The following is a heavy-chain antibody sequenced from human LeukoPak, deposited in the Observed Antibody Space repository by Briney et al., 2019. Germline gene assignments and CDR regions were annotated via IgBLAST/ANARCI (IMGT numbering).Heavy chain of an antibody. CDR1: GGSINDYY. D-gene: IGHD2-15*01. J-gene: IGHJ3*02. V-gene: IGHV4-59*01. Sequence: PSQTLSLTCTVSGGSINDYYWTWSRQTPGKRLEWLGYIHSNGNTSYSPSLKRRVIMSVDTPKNHCSLRLSSVTTADTAVYYCARGVPYFDPSGDIYIDAFDIWGQGTMVTVSS. CDR2: IHSNGNT. CDR3: ARGVPYFDPSGDIYIDAFDI.